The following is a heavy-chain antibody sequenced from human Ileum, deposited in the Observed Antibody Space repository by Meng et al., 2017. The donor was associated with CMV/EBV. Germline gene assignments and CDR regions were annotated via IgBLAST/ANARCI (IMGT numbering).Heavy chain of an antibody. CDR3: TRDYWGIPDY. V-gene: IGHV3-74*01. Sequence: VRLGWSGGGLTPPGWSLGLSCAASGFTFSNYGMQWVRQVPGKGLVWVSRIKSDGTGITYVDSVKGRFTISRDNAKNTLYLQMTNLRVDDTAVYYCTRDYWGIPDYWGQGTLVTAPQ. D-gene: IGHD7-27*01. CDR1: GFTFSNYG. J-gene: IGHJ4*02. CDR2: IKSDGTGI.